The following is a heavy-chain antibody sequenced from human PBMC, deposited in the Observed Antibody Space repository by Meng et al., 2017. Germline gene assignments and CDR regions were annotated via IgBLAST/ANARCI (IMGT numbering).Heavy chain of an antibody. CDR3: ARGPTTMAHDFDY. J-gene: IGHJ4*02. CDR2: INHSGST. CDR1: GGSFCDYY. V-gene: IGHV4-34*01. Sequence: SETLSLTCVVSGGSFCDYYWSWIRQPPGKGLEWIGEINHSGSTNYNPSLESRDTISVDTSQNNLSLKLSSVTAADSAVYYCARGPTTMAHDFDYWGQGTLVTVSS. D-gene: IGHD4-11*01.